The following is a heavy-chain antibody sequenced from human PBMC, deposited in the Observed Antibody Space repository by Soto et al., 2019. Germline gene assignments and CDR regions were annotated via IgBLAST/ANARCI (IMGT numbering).Heavy chain of an antibody. V-gene: IGHV3-7*01. J-gene: IGHJ6*02. CDR1: GFTFSSYW. CDR3: ARDSFGNYYYGMDV. Sequence: GGSLRLSCAASGFTFSSYWMSWVRQAPGKGLEWVANIKQDGSEKYYVDSVKGRFTISRDNAKNSLYLQMNSLRAEDTAVYYCARDSFGNYYYGMDVWGQGTTVTVSS. D-gene: IGHD3-10*01. CDR2: IKQDGSEK.